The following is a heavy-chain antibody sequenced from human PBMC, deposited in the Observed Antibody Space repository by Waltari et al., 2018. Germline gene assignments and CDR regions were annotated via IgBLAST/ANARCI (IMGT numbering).Heavy chain of an antibody. D-gene: IGHD3-3*01. CDR3: ARDPSYDFWSGYSDANAFDI. Sequence: QVQLVQSGAEVKKPGSSVKVSCKASGGTFSSYAISWVRQAPGQGLEWMGGIIPIVGTANYAQKFQGRVTITADESTSTAYMELSSLRSEDTAVYYCARDPSYDFWSGYSDANAFDIWGQGTMVTVSS. CDR1: GGTFSSYA. V-gene: IGHV1-69*01. J-gene: IGHJ3*02. CDR2: IIPIVGTA.